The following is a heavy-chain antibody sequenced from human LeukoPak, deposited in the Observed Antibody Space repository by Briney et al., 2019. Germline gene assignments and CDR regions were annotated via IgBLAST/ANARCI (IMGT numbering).Heavy chain of an antibody. V-gene: IGHV3-23*01. CDR3: AKGKVNHLGALDF. J-gene: IGHJ4*02. D-gene: IGHD1-26*01. CDR1: GFSFSSYT. Sequence: GGSLRLSCAASGFSFSSYTMSWVRQAPGKGLEWVSSVSESGDGAYYADSVMGRFIISRDNSRKTFHLQMDSLRADDTAIYYCAKGKVNHLGALDFWGQGTLVTVSS. CDR2: VSESGDGA.